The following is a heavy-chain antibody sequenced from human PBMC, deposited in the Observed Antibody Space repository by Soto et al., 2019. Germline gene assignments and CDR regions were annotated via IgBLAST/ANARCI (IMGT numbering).Heavy chain of an antibody. CDR2: IDPSDSYT. J-gene: IGHJ4*02. CDR3: AGGFYDFWSGLGL. D-gene: IGHD3-3*01. Sequence: GESLKISCKGSGYSFTCYWISWVRQMPGKGLEWMGRIDPSDSYTNYSPSFQGHVPISADKYVSTAYLQWGSLKDSDASIYYCAGGFYDFWSGLGLWGQGTLVTVSS. CDR1: GYSFTCYW. V-gene: IGHV5-10-1*01.